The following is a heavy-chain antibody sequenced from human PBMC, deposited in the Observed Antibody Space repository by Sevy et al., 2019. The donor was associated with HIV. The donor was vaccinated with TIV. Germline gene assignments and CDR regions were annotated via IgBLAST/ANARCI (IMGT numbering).Heavy chain of an antibody. Sequence: SETLSLTCTVSGGSISSGGYYWSWIRQHPGKGLEWIGYIYYSGSTYYNPSLKSRVTISVDTSKNQFSLKLSSVTAADTAVYYCARVRTVAGVNGVGWFDPWGQGTLVTVSS. CDR3: ARVRTVAGVNGVGWFDP. CDR1: GGSISSGGYY. J-gene: IGHJ5*02. CDR2: IYYSGST. V-gene: IGHV4-31*03. D-gene: IGHD2-8*01.